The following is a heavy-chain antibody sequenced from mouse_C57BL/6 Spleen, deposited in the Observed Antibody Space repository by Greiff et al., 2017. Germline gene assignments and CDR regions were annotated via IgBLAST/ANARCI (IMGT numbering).Heavy chain of an antibody. CDR3: ANAGTGGYFDV. J-gene: IGHJ1*03. V-gene: IGHV5-17*01. Sequence: EVKLVESGGGLVKPGGSLKLSCAASGFTFSDYGMHWVRQAPEKGLEWVAYISSGSSTIYYADTVKGRFTISRDNAKNTLFLQMTSLRSEDTAMYYCANAGTGGYFDVWGTGTLVTVS. D-gene: IGHD3-3*01. CDR1: GFTFSDYG. CDR2: ISSGSSTI.